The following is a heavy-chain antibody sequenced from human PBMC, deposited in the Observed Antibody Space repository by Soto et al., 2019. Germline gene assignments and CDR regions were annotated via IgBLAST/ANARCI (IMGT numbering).Heavy chain of an antibody. CDR2: ISAYNGNT. J-gene: IGHJ5*02. CDR3: ARGPSGSYTNWFDP. Sequence: ASVKVSCKASGYTFTSYGISWVLQAPGQGLQWMGWISAYNGNTNYAQKLQGRVTMTTDTSTSTAYMELRSLRSDDTAVYYCARGPSGSYTNWFDPWGQGTLVTVSS. D-gene: IGHD1-26*01. V-gene: IGHV1-18*01. CDR1: GYTFTSYG.